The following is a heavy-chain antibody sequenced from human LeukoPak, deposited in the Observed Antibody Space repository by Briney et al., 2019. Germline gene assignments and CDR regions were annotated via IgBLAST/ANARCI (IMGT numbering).Heavy chain of an antibody. CDR1: GGSISSYY. CDR3: ARDKLWFGDLDY. Sequence: SETLSLTCTVSGGSISSYYWSWIRQLAGKGLEWIGRIYTSGSTNYNPSLKSRVTMSVDTSKNQFSLKLSSVTAADTAVYYCARDKLWFGDLDYWGQGTLVTVSS. J-gene: IGHJ4*02. D-gene: IGHD3-10*01. CDR2: IYTSGST. V-gene: IGHV4-4*07.